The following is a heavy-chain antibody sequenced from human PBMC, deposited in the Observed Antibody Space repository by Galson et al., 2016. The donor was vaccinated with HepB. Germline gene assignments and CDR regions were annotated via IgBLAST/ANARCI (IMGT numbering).Heavy chain of an antibody. D-gene: IGHD2-15*01. J-gene: IGHJ5*02. Sequence: SPRLSCAASGFTFRNYVMSWVRQAPGKGLEWVSSITGSSDSTYYADSVKGRFTISRDNSKNTLYLQMKSLRVEDTAVYYCAKGGQIFDPWGQGTLVSVSS. CDR2: ITGSSDST. V-gene: IGHV3-23*01. CDR1: GFTFRNYV. CDR3: AKGGQIFDP.